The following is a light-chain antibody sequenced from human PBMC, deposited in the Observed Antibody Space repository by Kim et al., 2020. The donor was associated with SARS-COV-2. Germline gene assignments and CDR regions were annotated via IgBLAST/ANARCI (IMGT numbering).Light chain of an antibody. J-gene: IGLJ3*02. CDR2: EGT. CDR1: SSDVGSYYL. CDR3: RSYTGSSTLWV. Sequence: SITISCTGTSSDVGSYYLVSWYQQHPGKAPKLMIYEGTKRPSGVSNRFSGSKSGNTASLTISGLQAEDEADYYCRSYTGSSTLWVFGGGTQLTVL. V-gene: IGLV2-23*01.